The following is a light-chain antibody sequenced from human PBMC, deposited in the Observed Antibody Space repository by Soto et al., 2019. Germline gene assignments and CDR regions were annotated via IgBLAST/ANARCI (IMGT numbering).Light chain of an antibody. CDR3: QQYHSYPWT. J-gene: IGKJ1*01. Sequence: DIQMTQSPSSLSASVGDRVSITCRASQSISSWLAWYQQKPGKAHKLLIYDASSLESGVPSRFSGSGSGTEFTLTISSLQPDDFATYYCQQYHSYPWTFGQGTKVDIK. V-gene: IGKV1-5*01. CDR1: QSISSW. CDR2: DAS.